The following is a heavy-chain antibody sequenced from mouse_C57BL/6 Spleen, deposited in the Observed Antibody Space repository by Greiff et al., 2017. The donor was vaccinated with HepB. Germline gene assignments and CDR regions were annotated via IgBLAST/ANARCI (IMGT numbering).Heavy chain of an antibody. CDR2: IYPRSGNT. D-gene: IGHD2-5*01. CDR1: GYTFTSYG. CDR3: ARGGYSTLFDY. J-gene: IGHJ2*01. Sequence: VKLVESGAELARPGASVKLSCKASGYTFTSYGISWVKQRTGQGLEWIGEIYPRSGNTYYNEKFKGKATLTADKSSSTAYMELRSLTSEDSAVYFCARGGYSTLFDYWGQGTTLTVSS. V-gene: IGHV1-81*01.